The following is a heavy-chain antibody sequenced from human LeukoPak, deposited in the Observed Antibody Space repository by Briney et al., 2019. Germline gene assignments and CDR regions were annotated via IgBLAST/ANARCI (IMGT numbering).Heavy chain of an antibody. D-gene: IGHD6-19*01. Sequence: PGGSLRLTCEASGFNFISYVINWVRQAPGKGLECVSSISTSSAMTYYADSVRGRFTISRDNVKNTLYLQMNSLRAEDTAVYYCATIKGDWYKYSFDYWGQGTLVTVPS. CDR3: ATIKGDWYKYSFDY. J-gene: IGHJ4*02. V-gene: IGHV3-48*01. CDR2: ISTSSAMT. CDR1: GFNFISYV.